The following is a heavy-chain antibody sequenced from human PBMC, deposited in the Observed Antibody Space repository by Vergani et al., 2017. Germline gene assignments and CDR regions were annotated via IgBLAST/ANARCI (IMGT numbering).Heavy chain of an antibody. J-gene: IGHJ6*03. Sequence: EVQLVESGGGLVQPGGSLRLSCAASGFTFSSYSMNWVRQAPGKGLEWVSYISSSSSTIYYADSVKGRFTISRDNAKNSLYLQMNSLRAEDTAVYYCASGYYYMDVWGKGTTVTVSS. CDR1: GFTFSSYS. V-gene: IGHV3-48*04. CDR3: ASGYYYMDV. CDR2: ISSSSSTI.